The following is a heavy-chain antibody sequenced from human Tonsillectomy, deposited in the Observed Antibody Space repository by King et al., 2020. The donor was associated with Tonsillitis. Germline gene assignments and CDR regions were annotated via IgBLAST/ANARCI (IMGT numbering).Heavy chain of an antibody. V-gene: IGHV4-34*01. CDR3: ARESGGYFDY. J-gene: IGHJ4*02. CDR2: IDHSGST. CDR1: VGSFSDHF. D-gene: IGHD3-10*01. Sequence: VQLQQWGAGLLKPSETLSLTCAVYVGSFSDHFWSWIRQPPGKRRECIGEIDHSGSTNFNPSLKSRVTISLDTSKNHFSLKLNSVTAADTAVYYCARESGGYFDYWGQGTLVTVSS.